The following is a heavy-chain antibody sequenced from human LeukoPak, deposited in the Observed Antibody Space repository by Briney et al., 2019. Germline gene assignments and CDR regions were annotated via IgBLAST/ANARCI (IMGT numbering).Heavy chain of an antibody. D-gene: IGHD1-1*01. CDR1: GFTFDDYG. CDR3: ARGLVQSCP. Sequence: PSGTLRLSCAASGFTFDDYGLRWVLQAPGKGLLGFSGINCNGGSTGYEDSVKGRMTISMANAKNYMDLKMNSLKDEDTALYYCARGLVQSCPWGQGTLVTVSS. CDR2: INCNGGST. J-gene: IGHJ5*02. V-gene: IGHV3-20*04.